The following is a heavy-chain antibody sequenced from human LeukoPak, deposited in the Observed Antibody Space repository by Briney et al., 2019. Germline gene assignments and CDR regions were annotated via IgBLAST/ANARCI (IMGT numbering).Heavy chain of an antibody. V-gene: IGHV3-7*03. CDR1: GFTFSNAW. D-gene: IGHD3-22*01. Sequence: GGSLRLSCAASGFTFSNAWMNWVRQAPGKGLEWVANIKQDGSEKYYVDSVKGRFTISRDNAKNSLYLQMNSLRAEDTAVYYCARSQGGLYYDPTRDAFDIWGQGTMVTVSS. J-gene: IGHJ3*02. CDR2: IKQDGSEK. CDR3: ARSQGGLYYDPTRDAFDI.